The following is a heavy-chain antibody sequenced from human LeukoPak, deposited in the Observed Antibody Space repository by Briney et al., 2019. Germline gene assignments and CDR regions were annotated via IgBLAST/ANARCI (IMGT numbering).Heavy chain of an antibody. D-gene: IGHD4-11*01. J-gene: IGHJ5*02. CDR3: ARDSDYSGNGNGDWFDP. V-gene: IGHV1-18*04. CDR2: ISTYFGVT. Sequence: ASVKFSCKASGFSFSSFGVSWVRPAPGQGLEWVGWISTYFGVTHYAEKFEDRVTMTIDTSTTTAYMELRSLRYDDTAVYYCARDSDYSGNGNGDWFDPWGQGTVVTVSS. CDR1: GFSFSSFG.